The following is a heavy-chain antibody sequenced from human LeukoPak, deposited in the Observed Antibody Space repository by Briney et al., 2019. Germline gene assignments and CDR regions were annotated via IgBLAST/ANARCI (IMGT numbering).Heavy chain of an antibody. CDR3: ATYVSVAGTLDY. CDR1: GFTFSSYA. Sequence: GGSLRLSCAASGFTFSSYAMSWVRQAPGKGLEWVSAISGSGGSIYYADSVKGRFTISRDNSKNTLYLQMNSLRAEDTAVYYCATYVSVAGTLDYWGQGTLVTVSS. CDR2: ISGSGGSI. J-gene: IGHJ4*02. D-gene: IGHD6-19*01. V-gene: IGHV3-23*01.